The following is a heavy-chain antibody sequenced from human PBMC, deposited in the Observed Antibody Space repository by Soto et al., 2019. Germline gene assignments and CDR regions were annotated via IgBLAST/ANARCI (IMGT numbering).Heavy chain of an antibody. D-gene: IGHD3-22*01. CDR2: IYYSGST. CDR3: ARDEYYYDSSGYSD. V-gene: IGHV4-61*08. CDR1: GDSISGGASF. J-gene: IGHJ4*02. Sequence: SETLSLTCTVSGDSISGGASFWSWIRQPPGKGLEWIGYIYYSGSTNYNPSLKSRVTISVDTSKNQFSLKLSSVTAADTAVYYCARDEYYYDSSGYSDWGQGTLVTVSS.